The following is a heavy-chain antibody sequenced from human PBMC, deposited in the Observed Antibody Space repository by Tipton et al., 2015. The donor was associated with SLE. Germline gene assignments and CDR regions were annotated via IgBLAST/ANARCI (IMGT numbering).Heavy chain of an antibody. Sequence: TLSLTCTVSGGSIRSSSYYWGWIRQPPGKGLEWIGSIYYSGSTYYNPSLKSRVTISVDTSKNQFSLMLSSVTAADTAVYYCARGRGYDSSGYPLDAFDIWGQGTMVTVSS. D-gene: IGHD3-22*01. J-gene: IGHJ3*02. CDR2: IYYSGST. V-gene: IGHV4-39*07. CDR3: ARGRGYDSSGYPLDAFDI. CDR1: GGSIRSSSYY.